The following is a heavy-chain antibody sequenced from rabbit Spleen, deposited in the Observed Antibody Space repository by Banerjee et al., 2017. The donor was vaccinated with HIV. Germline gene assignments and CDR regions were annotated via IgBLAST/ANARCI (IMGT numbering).Heavy chain of an antibody. Sequence: QSLEESGGDLVKPGASLTLACTASGIDFSSSYYMCWVRQAPGKGLEWIACVDISSVNTADATWAKGRFTISKTSSTTVTLQMTRLTAADTATYFCARSGDSYNAYAFWGPGTLVTVS. V-gene: IGHV1S40*01. CDR2: VDISSVNT. D-gene: IGHD8-1*01. J-gene: IGHJ2*01. CDR1: GIDFSSSYY. CDR3: ARSGDSYNAYAF.